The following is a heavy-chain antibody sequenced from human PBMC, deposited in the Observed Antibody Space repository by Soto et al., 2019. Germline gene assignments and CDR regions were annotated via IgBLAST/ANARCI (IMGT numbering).Heavy chain of an antibody. CDR3: AKDLNEGSGWSDY. V-gene: IGHV3-23*01. CDR2: ISGSGGST. J-gene: IGHJ4*02. CDR1: GFTFSSYA. D-gene: IGHD6-19*01. Sequence: EVQLLESGGGLVQPGGSLRLSCAASGFTFSSYAMSWVRHAPGKGLEWVSAISGSGGSTYYADSVKGRFTISRDNSKNTLYLQMNRVRAVDTAVYYCAKDLNEGSGWSDYWGQGTLVTVSS.